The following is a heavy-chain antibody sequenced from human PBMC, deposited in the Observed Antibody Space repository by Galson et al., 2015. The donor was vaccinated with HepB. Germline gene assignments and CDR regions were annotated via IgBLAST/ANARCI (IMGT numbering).Heavy chain of an antibody. V-gene: IGHV3-49*03. CDR3: TNMQWLAPGY. J-gene: IGHJ4*02. D-gene: IGHD6-19*01. CDR1: GFTFADDA. Sequence: SLRLSCATSGFTFADDAMSWFRQAPGKGLEWVGFIRSNTFGGTAEYAASVKGRFTISSDDSESIAYLQMNSLKTEDTDVYFCTNMQWLAPGYWGQGTLVTVSS. CDR2: IRSNTFGGTA.